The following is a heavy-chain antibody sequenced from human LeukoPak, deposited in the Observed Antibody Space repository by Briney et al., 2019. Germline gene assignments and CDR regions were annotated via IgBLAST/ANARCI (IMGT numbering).Heavy chain of an antibody. CDR1: GFTFSSYS. Sequence: GGSLRLSCAASGFTFSSYSMNWVRQAPGKGLEWVSSISSSSSYIYYADSVKGRFTTSRDNAKNSLYLQMNSLRAEDTAVYYCARVRRGDYYDSSGYYPLDYWGQGTLVTVSS. CDR2: ISSSSSYI. CDR3: ARVRRGDYYDSSGYYPLDY. J-gene: IGHJ4*02. V-gene: IGHV3-21*01. D-gene: IGHD3-22*01.